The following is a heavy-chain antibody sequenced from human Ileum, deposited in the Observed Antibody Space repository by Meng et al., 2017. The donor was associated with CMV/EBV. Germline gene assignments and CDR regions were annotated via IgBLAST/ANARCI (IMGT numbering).Heavy chain of an antibody. D-gene: IGHD6-6*01. CDR2: VWYDGSNE. CDR1: GFTFNKNG. J-gene: IGHJ4*02. CDR3: AKDGSSIPARPSLAAVHFDH. V-gene: IGHV3-33*06. Sequence: GESLKISCTASGFTFNKNGMHWVRRAPGKGLGWVAVVWYDGSNEDYAKSVKGRFRISRDNSQNTLYLQMNSLRAEDTAVYYCAKDGSSIPARPSLAAVHFDHWGQGTQVTVSS.